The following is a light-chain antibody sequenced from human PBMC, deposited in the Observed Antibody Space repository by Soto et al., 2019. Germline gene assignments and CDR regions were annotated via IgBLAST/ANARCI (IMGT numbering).Light chain of an antibody. V-gene: IGLV2-14*03. CDR2: DVT. Sequence: QSALTQPASVSGSPGQSITISCTGTSSDVGGYNYVSWYQHHPGKAPKLMIYDVTNRPSGVSYRFSGSKSGNTASLTISGLQAEDEADYYCGSYTTTTTLVFGGGTKVTVL. CDR3: GSYTTTTTLV. J-gene: IGLJ2*01. CDR1: SSDVGGYNY.